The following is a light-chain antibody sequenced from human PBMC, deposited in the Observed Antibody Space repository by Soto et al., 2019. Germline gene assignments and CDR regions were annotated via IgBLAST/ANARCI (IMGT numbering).Light chain of an antibody. CDR1: QNINAW. CDR3: QQSYSSPPT. J-gene: IGKJ1*01. Sequence: IQMTQSPSTLSASVGDRVTITCRASQNINAWLAWYQQKPGKAPKLLISDASSLESGVPSRFSGSRSGPDFTLTISSLQPEDFATYYCQQSYSSPPTFGQGTKVEIK. V-gene: IGKV1-5*01. CDR2: DAS.